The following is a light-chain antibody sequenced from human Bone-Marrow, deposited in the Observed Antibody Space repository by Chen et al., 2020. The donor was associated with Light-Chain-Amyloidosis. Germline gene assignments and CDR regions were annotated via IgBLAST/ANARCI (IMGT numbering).Light chain of an antibody. CDR3: QQYGTSPLT. CDR2: GSS. J-gene: IGKJ4*01. CDR1: HTISSNY. V-gene: IGKV3-20*01. Sequence: EIVLTQSPATLSLSPGAGANLSCRASHTISSNYLTWYQQKFGQAPRLLIYGSSSRATGIPDRFTGSGSGTDFTLTINRLEPEDFAMYYCQQYGTSPLTFGGGTKVEIK.